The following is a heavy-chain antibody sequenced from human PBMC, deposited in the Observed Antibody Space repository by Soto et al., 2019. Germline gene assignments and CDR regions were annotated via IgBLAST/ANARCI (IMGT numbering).Heavy chain of an antibody. CDR2: IYYSGST. CDR1: GGSISSSSYY. V-gene: IGHV4-39*01. CDR3: AGSGCSSTSCYKYYYGMDV. D-gene: IGHD2-2*02. Sequence: SETLSLTCTVSGGSISSSSYYWGWIRQPPGKGLEWIGSIYYSGSTYYNPSLKSRVTISVDTSKNQFSLKLSSVTAADTAVYYCAGSGCSSTSCYKYYYGMDVWGQGTTVTVSS. J-gene: IGHJ6*02.